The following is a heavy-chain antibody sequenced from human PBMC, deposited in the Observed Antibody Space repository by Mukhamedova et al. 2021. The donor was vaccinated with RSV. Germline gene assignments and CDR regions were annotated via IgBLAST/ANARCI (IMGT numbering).Heavy chain of an antibody. CDR2: T. V-gene: IGHV1-2*02. J-gene: IGHJ4*02. Sequence: TNYAQKFRGRVTMTRDTSISTAYMELSSLTADDTAMYYCPREQVFDRSFDSWGQGTLVTVSS. CDR3: PREQVFDRSFDS.